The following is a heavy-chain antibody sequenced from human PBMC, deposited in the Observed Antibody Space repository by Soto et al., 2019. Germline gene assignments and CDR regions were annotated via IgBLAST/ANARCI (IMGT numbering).Heavy chain of an antibody. CDR3: AREYTAWPLAYGLDV. CDR1: GFTFSTYS. V-gene: IGHV3-21*01. D-gene: IGHD2-2*02. J-gene: IGHJ6*02. CDR2: ISSRSDI. Sequence: GGSLRLSCVGSGFTFSTYSINWVRPAPGKGLEWVSSISSRSDIYSADSVKGRFTISSDNAKNSVSLQMNSLRAEDTAAYYCAREYTAWPLAYGLDVWGQGTTVTVSS.